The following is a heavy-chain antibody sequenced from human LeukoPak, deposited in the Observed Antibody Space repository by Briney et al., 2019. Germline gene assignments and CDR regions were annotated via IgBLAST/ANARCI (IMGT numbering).Heavy chain of an antibody. Sequence: SGTLSLTCTVSGGSIGSYYWTWIRQPAGKGLEWIGRIYTSGSTNYNPSLRSRVTMSVDTSKNQFSLKLSSVTAADTAVYYCARLPYYYDSSGYYYALGRYYFDYWGQGTLVTVSS. CDR2: IYTSGST. CDR1: GGSIGSYY. D-gene: IGHD3-22*01. J-gene: IGHJ4*02. CDR3: ARLPYYYDSSGYYYALGRYYFDY. V-gene: IGHV4-4*07.